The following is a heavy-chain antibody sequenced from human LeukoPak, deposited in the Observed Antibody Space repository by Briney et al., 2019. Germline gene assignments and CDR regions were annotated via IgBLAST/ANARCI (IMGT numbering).Heavy chain of an antibody. Sequence: GGSLRLSCEASGFIFSDYNMNWVRQVSGKGLECVSHITTGGSSIFYADSVKGRFTISRDNAKNSLYLQMNSLRVEDAAVYYCARVRYDSGWYDYWGQGALVTVSS. V-gene: IGHV3-48*04. CDR1: GFIFSDYN. CDR3: ARVRYDSGWYDY. J-gene: IGHJ4*02. D-gene: IGHD6-19*01. CDR2: ITTGGSSI.